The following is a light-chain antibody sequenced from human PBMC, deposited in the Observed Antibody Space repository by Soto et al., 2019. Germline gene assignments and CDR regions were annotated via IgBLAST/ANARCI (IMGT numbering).Light chain of an antibody. CDR1: QSVSAN. V-gene: IGKV3-15*01. CDR3: QQYKNWGPLS. Sequence: EIVMTQAPATLSVSPGERATLSCRASQSVSANLACYQQKPDQAARLLIFGASVRATGIPARFSGSGSGTKFTLTISRLRSEDFAVYYCQQYKNWGPLSFGGGTKLEIK. J-gene: IGKJ4*01. CDR2: GAS.